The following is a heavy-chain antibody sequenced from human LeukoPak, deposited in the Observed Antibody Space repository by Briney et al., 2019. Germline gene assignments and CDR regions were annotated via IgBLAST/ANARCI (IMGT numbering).Heavy chain of an antibody. J-gene: IGHJ4*02. CDR3: ARDNTGLVASDY. V-gene: IGHV1-69*13. Sequence: ASVKVSCKASGGTFSNFGISWVRQAPGQGLEWMGGIIPLFGTTHYAQKFQGRVTISADESTSTAYMELSSLRSEDTAVYYCARDNTGLVASDYWGQGTLVTVSS. D-gene: IGHD5-18*01. CDR2: IIPLFGTT. CDR1: GGTFSNFG.